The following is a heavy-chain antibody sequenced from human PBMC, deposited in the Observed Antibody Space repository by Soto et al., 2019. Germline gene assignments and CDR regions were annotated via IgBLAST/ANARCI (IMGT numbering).Heavy chain of an antibody. Sequence: PGGSLRLSCAASGFTFSSYAMSWVRQAPGKGLEWVSAISGSGGSTYYADSVKGRFTISRDNSKNTLYLQMNSLRAEDTAVYYCAKISAREGYSYGYSPDYYYYGMDVWGQGTTVTVSS. CDR3: AKISAREGYSYGYSPDYYYYGMDV. V-gene: IGHV3-23*01. D-gene: IGHD5-18*01. J-gene: IGHJ6*02. CDR2: ISGSGGST. CDR1: GFTFSSYA.